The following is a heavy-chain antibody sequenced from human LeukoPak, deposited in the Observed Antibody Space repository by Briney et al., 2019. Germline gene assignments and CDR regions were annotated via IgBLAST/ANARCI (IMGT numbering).Heavy chain of an antibody. J-gene: IGHJ4*02. V-gene: IGHV3-73*01. CDR3: TIIRYSSGYFLMDY. CDR2: IRSKANSYAT. CDR1: GFILSGSA. Sequence: GGSLRLSCAGSGFILSGSAMHWVRQASGKGLEWVGRIRSKANSYATAYAASVKGRFTISRDDSKNTAYLQMNSLKTEDTAVYYCTIIRYSSGYFLMDYWGQGTLVTVSS. D-gene: IGHD3-22*01.